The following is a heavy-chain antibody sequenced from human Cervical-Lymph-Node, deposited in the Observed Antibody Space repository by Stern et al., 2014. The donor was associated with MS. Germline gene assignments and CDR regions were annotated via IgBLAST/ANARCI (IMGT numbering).Heavy chain of an antibody. D-gene: IGHD3-10*01. CDR2: VKSKTDAGTT. CDR1: GFSFSNTW. Sequence: EVQLVESGGGLVKPGGSLRLSCAVSGFSFSNTWMSWVRQAPGKGLEWVGRVKSKTDAGTTDYAAPVKGRFTISRDDSKNTLYLQMNSLKTEDTAVYYCAAHYGSGSYDYWGQGTLVTVSS. J-gene: IGHJ4*02. CDR3: AAHYGSGSYDY. V-gene: IGHV3-15*01.